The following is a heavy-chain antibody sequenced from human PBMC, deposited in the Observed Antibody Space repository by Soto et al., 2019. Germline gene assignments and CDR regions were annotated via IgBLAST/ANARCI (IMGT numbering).Heavy chain of an antibody. D-gene: IGHD3-10*01. J-gene: IGHJ6*04. CDR3: ARSQGRFYGSGSYKGLDV. Sequence: QVQLVESGGGVVQPGTSLRLSCAASGFTFSSYGMHWVRQAPGKGLEWVAVIWYDGSNKYYADSVKGRFTITRDNPENTLYLQMSSLRVEDTAVYYCARSQGRFYGSGSYKGLDVWGKGTTVTVSS. V-gene: IGHV3-33*01. CDR1: GFTFSSYG. CDR2: IWYDGSNK.